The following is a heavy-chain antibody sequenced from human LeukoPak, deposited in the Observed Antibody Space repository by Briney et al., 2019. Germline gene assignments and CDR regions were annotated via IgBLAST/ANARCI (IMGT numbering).Heavy chain of an antibody. CDR3: AKGLGATTGQ. J-gene: IGHJ4*02. CDR2: ISGSGGST. CDR1: GFTFSSYA. D-gene: IGHD1-26*01. Sequence: GGSLRLSCAASGFTFSSYAMSWLRRAPGKGLEWVSAISGSGGSTYYADSVKGRFTISRDNSKNTLYLQMNSLRAEDTAVYYCAKGLGATTGQWGQGTLVTVSS. V-gene: IGHV3-23*01.